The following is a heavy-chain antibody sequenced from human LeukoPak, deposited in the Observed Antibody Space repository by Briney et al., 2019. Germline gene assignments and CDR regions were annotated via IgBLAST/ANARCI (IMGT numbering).Heavy chain of an antibody. J-gene: IGHJ6*03. Sequence: SETLSLTCAVYGGSFSGYYWSWIRQPPGKGLEWIGEISYSGNTNYNPSLKSRVIISVDTSKNQFSLKLTSVTAADTALYYCARLSSSSLGYYYYMDVWGKGTTVTVSS. CDR3: ARLSSSSLGYYYYMDV. CDR2: ISYSGNT. V-gene: IGHV4-34*01. D-gene: IGHD6-6*01. CDR1: GGSFSGYY.